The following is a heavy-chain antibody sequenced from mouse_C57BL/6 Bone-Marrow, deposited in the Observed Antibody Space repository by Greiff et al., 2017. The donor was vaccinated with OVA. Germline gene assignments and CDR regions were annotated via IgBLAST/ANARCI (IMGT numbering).Heavy chain of an antibody. Sequence: EVKLQESGAELVRPGASVKLSCTASGFNIKDDYMHWVKQRPEQGLEWIGWIDPENGDTEYASKFQGKATITADTSSNTAYLQLSSLTSEDTAVYYCTTDYSNFGDYWGQGTTLTVSS. CDR1: GFNIKDDY. D-gene: IGHD2-5*01. CDR3: TTDYSNFGDY. V-gene: IGHV14-4*01. CDR2: IDPENGDT. J-gene: IGHJ2*01.